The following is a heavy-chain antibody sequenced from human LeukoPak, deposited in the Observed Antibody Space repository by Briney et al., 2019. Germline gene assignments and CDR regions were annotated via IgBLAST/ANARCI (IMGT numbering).Heavy chain of an antibody. V-gene: IGHV3-74*01. CDR1: GFIFSSDY. CDR2: INSDGSGR. D-gene: IGHD3-10*01. CDR3: ARSFYYGSGSHGMDV. J-gene: IGHJ6*02. Sequence: PGGSLRLSCAASGFIFSSDYMHWVRQVPGKGLVWVSRINSDGSGRDYADSVKGRFTISRDNAKNTLYLQMNSLRAEGTAVYYCARSFYYGSGSHGMDVWGQGTMVTVSS.